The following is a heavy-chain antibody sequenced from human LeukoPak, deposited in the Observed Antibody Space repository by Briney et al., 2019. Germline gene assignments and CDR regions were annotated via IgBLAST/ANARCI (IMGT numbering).Heavy chain of an antibody. D-gene: IGHD3-16*01. CDR1: GFIFSNYW. Sequence: PGGSLRLSCAASGFIFSNYWMTWVRQAPGKGPEWVANIKQDGSEIYYVDSVKGRFTISRDNAKNSLHLQMNSLRAEDTAAYYCARVLMTPHFDYWGQGTLVTVSS. CDR2: IKQDGSEI. CDR3: ARVLMTPHFDY. J-gene: IGHJ4*02. V-gene: IGHV3-7*01.